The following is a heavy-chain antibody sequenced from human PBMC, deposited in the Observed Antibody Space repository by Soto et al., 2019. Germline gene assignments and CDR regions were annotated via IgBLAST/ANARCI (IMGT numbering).Heavy chain of an antibody. J-gene: IGHJ3*02. CDR1: GGSFSGYY. Sequence: SETLSLTCAVYGGSFSGYYWSWIRQPPGKGLEWFGEINHSGSTNYNPSLKSRVTISVDTSKNQFSLKLSSVTAADTAVYYCARAVKQYYYGSGSYYNVAFDIWGQGTMVTVSS. CDR3: ARAVKQYYYGSGSYYNVAFDI. CDR2: INHSGST. V-gene: IGHV4-34*01. D-gene: IGHD3-10*01.